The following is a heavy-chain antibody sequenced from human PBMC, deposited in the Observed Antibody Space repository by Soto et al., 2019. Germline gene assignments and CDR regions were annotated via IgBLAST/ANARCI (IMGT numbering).Heavy chain of an antibody. D-gene: IGHD3-3*01. CDR2: IYYSGST. J-gene: IGHJ6*02. V-gene: IGHV4-30-4*01. CDR1: VGSISSGGYY. Sequence: SETLSLTCTVSVGSISSGGYYWSWIRQPPGKGLEWIGYIYYSGSTYYNPSLKSRVTISVDTSKNQFSLKLSSVTAADTAVYYCARDNILGILYGGMDVWGQGTTVTVSS. CDR3: ARDNILGILYGGMDV.